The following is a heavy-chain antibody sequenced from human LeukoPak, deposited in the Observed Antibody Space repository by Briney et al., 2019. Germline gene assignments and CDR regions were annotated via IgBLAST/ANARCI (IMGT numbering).Heavy chain of an antibody. CDR2: IIPIFGTA. CDR3: ARHSQWGVIPWAFDI. Sequence: SVKVSCKASGGTFSSYAISWVRQAPGQGLEWMGGIIPIFGTANYAQKFQGRVTITADESTSTAYMELSSLRSEDTAVYYCARHSQWGVIPWAFDIWGQGTMVTVSS. CDR1: GGTFSSYA. D-gene: IGHD3-16*02. V-gene: IGHV1-69*01. J-gene: IGHJ3*02.